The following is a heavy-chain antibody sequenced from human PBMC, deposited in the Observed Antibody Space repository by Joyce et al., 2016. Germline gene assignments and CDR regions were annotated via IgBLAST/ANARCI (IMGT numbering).Heavy chain of an antibody. J-gene: IGHJ6*02. CDR1: GFTFGTYW. Sequence: EVKLVESGGGLVQPGGSLRLSCEASGFTFGTYWMSWVRQAPGKGLEGGANIKQEGSEKYYVEAVKGRFTISRDNAKNSLYLQMNSLRAEDTAVYYCARDVHVVVTAGYYYGMDVWGQGATVTVSS. CDR3: ARDVHVVVTAGYYYGMDV. D-gene: IGHD2-2*01. V-gene: IGHV3-7*01. CDR2: IKQEGSEK.